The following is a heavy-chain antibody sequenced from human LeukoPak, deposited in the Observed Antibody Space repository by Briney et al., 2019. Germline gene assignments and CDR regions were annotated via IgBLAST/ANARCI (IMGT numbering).Heavy chain of an antibody. D-gene: IGHD2-21*02. CDR3: ARGVTAIPGTYDAFDI. CDR1: GFTFSDYY. J-gene: IGHJ3*02. CDR2: ISGSGEIT. Sequence: GGSLRLSCAAYGFTFSDYYMNWVRQAPGKGLEWISAISGSGEITYYADSVKGRFTISRDNSKNTLYLQMNSLRAEDTAVYYCARGVTAIPGTYDAFDIWGQGTMVTVSS. V-gene: IGHV3-23*01.